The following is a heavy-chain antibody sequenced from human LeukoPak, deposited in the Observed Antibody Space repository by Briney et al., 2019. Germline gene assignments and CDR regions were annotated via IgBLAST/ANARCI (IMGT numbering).Heavy chain of an antibody. V-gene: IGHV4-34*01. D-gene: IGHD3-10*01. CDR1: GGSFSGYY. J-gene: IGHJ5*02. CDR3: ARHARIIYYGSGSLFDP. Sequence: SETLSLTCAVYGGSFSGYYWSWIRQPPGKGLEWIGEINHSGSTNYNPSLKSRVTISVDTPKNQFSLKLSSVTAADTAVYYCARHARIIYYGSGSLFDPWGQGTLVTVSS. CDR2: INHSGST.